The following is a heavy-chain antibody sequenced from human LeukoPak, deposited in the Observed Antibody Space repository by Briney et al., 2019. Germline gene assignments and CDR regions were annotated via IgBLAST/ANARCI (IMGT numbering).Heavy chain of an antibody. CDR2: IYYIGSP. Sequence: PSETLSLTCTVSGGSISSSSYYWGWIRQPPGKGLEWIGSIYYIGSPYYNPSLKSRVTISVDTSKNQFSLKLSSVTAADTAVYNCARGFGEFFYWGQGILVTVSS. CDR3: ARGFGEFFY. V-gene: IGHV4-39*07. CDR1: GGSISSSSYY. J-gene: IGHJ4*02. D-gene: IGHD3-10*01.